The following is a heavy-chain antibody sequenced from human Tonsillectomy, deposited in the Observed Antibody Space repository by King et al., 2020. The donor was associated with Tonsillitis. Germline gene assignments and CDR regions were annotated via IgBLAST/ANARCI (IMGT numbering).Heavy chain of an antibody. J-gene: IGHJ4*02. D-gene: IGHD3-22*01. CDR3: AKAPTYYYDSSGYELVY. CDR1: GFTFSSYA. V-gene: IGHV3-23*04. CDR2: ISGSGGST. Sequence: VQLVESGGDLVQPGGSLRLSCAASGFTFSSYAMSWVRQAPGKGLEWVSAISGSGGSTYYADSVKGRFTISRDNSKNTLYLQMNSLRAEDTAVYYCAKAPTYYYDSSGYELVYWGQGTLVTVSS.